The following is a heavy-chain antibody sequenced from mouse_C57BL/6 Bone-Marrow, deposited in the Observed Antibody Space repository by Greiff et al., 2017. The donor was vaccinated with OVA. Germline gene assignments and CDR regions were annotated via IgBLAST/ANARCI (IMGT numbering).Heavy chain of an antibody. CDR1: GYSFTSYY. D-gene: IGHD2-2*01. CDR2: IYPGSGNP. Sequence: QVQLQQSGPELVKPGASVKISCKASGYSFTSYYIHWVKQRPGQGLEWIGWIYPGSGNPKYNEKFKGKATLTADTSSSTAYMQLSSLTSEDSAVYDCAREESTMVKAYWGQGTLVTVSA. CDR3: AREESTMVKAY. V-gene: IGHV1-66*01. J-gene: IGHJ3*01.